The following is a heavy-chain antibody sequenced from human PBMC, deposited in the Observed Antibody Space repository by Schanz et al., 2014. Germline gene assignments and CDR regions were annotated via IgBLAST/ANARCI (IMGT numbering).Heavy chain of an antibody. D-gene: IGHD5-12*01. V-gene: IGHV3-13*04. J-gene: IGHJ4*02. CDR3: ASPSGYSDYGTYFDF. CDR2: IGTAGDT. CDR1: GFSIRNHD. Sequence: ESGGGLVQPGGSLRLSCAASGFSIRNHDMHWVRQATGAGLEWVSAIGTAGDTFYLDSVEGRFTISRDNSRNTLYLQMNSLRTEDTAVYYCASPSGYSDYGTYFDFWGQGTLVTVSS.